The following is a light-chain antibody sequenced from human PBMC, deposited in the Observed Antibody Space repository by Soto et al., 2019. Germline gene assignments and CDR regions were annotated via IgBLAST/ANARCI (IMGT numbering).Light chain of an antibody. V-gene: IGKV2-30*01. J-gene: IGKJ1*01. CDR3: VQGTYWPPRT. CDR1: QSLLYSDGNTY. Sequence: DVVMTQSPLSLPVTLGQPASISCRSSQSLLYSDGNTYLSWFQQRPGQSPRRLIYKVSIRDSGVPDRFSGSGSGTDFTLKITRVEAEDVGVYYCVQGTYWPPRTFGQGTKVGIK. CDR2: KVS.